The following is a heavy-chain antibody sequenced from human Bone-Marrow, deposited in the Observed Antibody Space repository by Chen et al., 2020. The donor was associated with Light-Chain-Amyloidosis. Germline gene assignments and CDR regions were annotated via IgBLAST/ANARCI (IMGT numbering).Heavy chain of an antibody. J-gene: IGHJ3*02. CDR1: GYSISRRYY. CDR3: ARDLNWGWTFGAFDI. V-gene: IGHV4-38-2*02. D-gene: IGHD7-27*01. Sequence: QVQLQESGPGLVKPSETLSLTCAVSGYSISRRYYRGWIRAPPGKGLEWIGSIYHSGSTYYNPSLKSRVTISVDTSKNQFSLKLSSVTAADTAVYYCARDLNWGWTFGAFDIWGQGTMVTVSS. CDR2: IYHSGST.